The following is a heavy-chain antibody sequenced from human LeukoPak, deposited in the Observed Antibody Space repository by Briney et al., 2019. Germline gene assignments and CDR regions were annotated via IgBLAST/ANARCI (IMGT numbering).Heavy chain of an antibody. V-gene: IGHV4-30-2*01. J-gene: IGHJ4*02. CDR2: IYHSRST. CDR3: ARDNTYVSGFDY. CDR1: GGSISSGGYS. Sequence: SQTLSLTCAVSGGSISSGGYSWSWIRQPPGKGLEWIGSIYHSRSTYYNPSLKSRVTISVDRSKNQFSLKLSSVTAADTAVYYCARDNTYVSGFDYWGQGTLVIVSS. D-gene: IGHD1-14*01.